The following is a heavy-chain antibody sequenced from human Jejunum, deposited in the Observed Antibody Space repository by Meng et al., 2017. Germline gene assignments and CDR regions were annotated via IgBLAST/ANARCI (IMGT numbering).Heavy chain of an antibody. CDR3: ERDYGGI. D-gene: IGHD3-10*01. V-gene: IGHV3-7*01. Sequence: GVLKISCAASGFSLSNAWMSWVRQAPGKGLEWVAHIKEDGSVKWYLDSVRGRFTISRDNAKNSVFLQMDSLRIEDTAVYYCERDYGGIWGQGTMVTVSS. J-gene: IGHJ3*02. CDR2: IKEDGSVK. CDR1: GFSLSNAW.